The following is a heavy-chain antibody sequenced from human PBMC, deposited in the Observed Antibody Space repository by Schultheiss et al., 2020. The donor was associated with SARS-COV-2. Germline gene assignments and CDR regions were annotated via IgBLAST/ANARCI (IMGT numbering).Heavy chain of an antibody. CDR1: GYSISSGYY. J-gene: IGHJ5*02. CDR2: IYHSGST. D-gene: IGHD3-22*01. CDR3: ARSNTMIVPSVWFDP. V-gene: IGHV4-38-2*01. Sequence: SQTLSLTCAVSGYSISSGYYWSWIRQPPGKGLEWIGSIYHSGSTYYNPSLKSRVTISVDTSKNQFSLKLSSVTAADTAVYYCARSNTMIVPSVWFDPWGQGTLVTVSS.